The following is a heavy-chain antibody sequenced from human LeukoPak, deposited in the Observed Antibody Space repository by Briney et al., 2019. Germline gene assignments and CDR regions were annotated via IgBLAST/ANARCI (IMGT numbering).Heavy chain of an antibody. D-gene: IGHD6-19*01. Sequence: GGSLRLSCATLSRDGMHWVRQAPGKGLEWVSSISSSSSYIYYADSVKGRFTISRDNAKNSLYLQMNSLRAEDTAVYYCAGLSVAGRGDAFDIWGQGTMVTVSS. CDR1: TLSRDG. CDR2: ISSSSSYI. J-gene: IGHJ3*02. V-gene: IGHV3-21*01. CDR3: AGLSVAGRGDAFDI.